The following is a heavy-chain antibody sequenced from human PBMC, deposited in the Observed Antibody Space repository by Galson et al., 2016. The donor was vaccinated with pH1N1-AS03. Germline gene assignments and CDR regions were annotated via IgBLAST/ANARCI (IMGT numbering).Heavy chain of an antibody. CDR2: VSDSGDRT. CDR3: AKGISDTWNPFDI. D-gene: IGHD1-1*01. V-gene: IGHV3-23*01. J-gene: IGHJ3*02. CDR1: GFTFRNYA. Sequence: FLRLSCAASGFTFRNYAMSWVRQAPGKGLEWVSTVSDSGDRTYYANSVKGLFTISRDNSKNTLYLQMNTLTAEDTAMYYCAKGISDTWNPFDIWGQGTMVTVSS.